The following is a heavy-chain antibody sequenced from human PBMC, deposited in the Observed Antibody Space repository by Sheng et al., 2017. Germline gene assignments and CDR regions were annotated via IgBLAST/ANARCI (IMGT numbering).Heavy chain of an antibody. V-gene: IGHV1-69*10. D-gene: IGHD3-3*01. J-gene: IGHJ3*02. Sequence: QVQLVQSGAEVKKPGSSVKVSCKASGGTFSSYAISWVRQAPGQGLEWMGGIIPILGIANYAQKFQGRVTITADKSTSTAYMELSSLRSEDTAVYYCARDSRYDFWSGYAPIGAFDIWGQGTMVTVSS. CDR2: IIPILGIA. CDR1: GGTFSSYA. CDR3: ARDSRYDFWSGYAPIGAFDI.